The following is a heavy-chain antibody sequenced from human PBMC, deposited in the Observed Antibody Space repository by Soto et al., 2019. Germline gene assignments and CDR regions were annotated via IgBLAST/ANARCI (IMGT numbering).Heavy chain of an antibody. CDR3: AKRYYDFWSGYSQYWYFDL. CDR2: ISGSGGST. D-gene: IGHD3-3*01. J-gene: IGHJ2*01. Sequence: EVQLLESGGGLVQPGGSLRLSCAASEFTFSSYAMSWVRQAPGKGLEWVSAISGSGGSTYYADSVKGRFTNSKDNSKNTLYLQMNSLRAEDTAVYYCAKRYYDFWSGYSQYWYFDLWGRGTLVTVSS. V-gene: IGHV3-23*01. CDR1: EFTFSSYA.